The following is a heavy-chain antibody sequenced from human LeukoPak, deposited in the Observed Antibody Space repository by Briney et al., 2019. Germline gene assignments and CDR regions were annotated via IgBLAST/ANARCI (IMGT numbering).Heavy chain of an antibody. D-gene: IGHD1-26*01. CDR3: ARHRASGGATGFDY. Sequence: SETLSLTCTVSGGSISNSGYYWGWIRQPPGKGLDWIGSIYYSRSTYYNPSLKSRVTISVDTSKTQFSLKLNSVTAADTAVYYCARHRASGGATGFDYWGQGTLVTVSS. CDR1: GGSISNSGYY. CDR2: IYYSRST. V-gene: IGHV4-39*01. J-gene: IGHJ4*02.